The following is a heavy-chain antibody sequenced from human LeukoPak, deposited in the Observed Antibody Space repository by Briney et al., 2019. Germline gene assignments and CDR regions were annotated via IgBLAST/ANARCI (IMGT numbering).Heavy chain of an antibody. CDR2: IYYSGTT. CDR1: GGSISCHY. D-gene: IGHD4/OR15-4a*01. J-gene: IGHJ6*03. CDR3: ARGHPQEYGGYFCMDV. V-gene: IGHV4-59*11. Sequence: ETLSLTCTVSGGSISCHYWSWIRQPPGKGLEWIGYIYYSGTTDYNPSLKSRVTISLDTSKNQFSLRLSSVTAADTAVYYCARGHPQEYGGYFCMDVWDKGTTVTVSS.